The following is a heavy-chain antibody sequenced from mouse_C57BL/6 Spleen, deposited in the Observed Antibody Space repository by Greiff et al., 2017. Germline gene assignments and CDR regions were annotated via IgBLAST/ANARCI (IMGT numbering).Heavy chain of an antibody. Sequence: EVQLQQSGPELVKPGASVKIPCKASGYTFTDYNMDWVKQSHGKSLEWIGDINPNNGGTIYNQKFKGKATLTVDKSSSTAYMELRSLTSEDTAVYYCARRGDYYGSPYWYFDVWGKGTTVTVSS. V-gene: IGHV1-18*01. CDR3: ARRGDYYGSPYWYFDV. CDR1: GYTFTDYN. D-gene: IGHD1-1*01. CDR2: INPNNGGT. J-gene: IGHJ1*03.